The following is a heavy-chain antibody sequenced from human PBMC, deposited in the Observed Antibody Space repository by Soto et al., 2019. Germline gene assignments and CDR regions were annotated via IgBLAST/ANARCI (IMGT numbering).Heavy chain of an antibody. D-gene: IGHD2-15*01. CDR3: GRDGSGGIIES. V-gene: IGHV1-18*01. J-gene: IGHJ3*01. CDR2: ISVFNGNT. CDR1: GYTFTGYG. Sequence: QVQLVRSGAEVKKPGASVKVSCKTSGYTFTGYGINWVRQAPGHGLEWMGWISVFNGNTKYGQNIQDRVIMTTDTSTSTAYMELRSRRSDDTAVYFCGRDGSGGIIESWGQGTMLIVSS.